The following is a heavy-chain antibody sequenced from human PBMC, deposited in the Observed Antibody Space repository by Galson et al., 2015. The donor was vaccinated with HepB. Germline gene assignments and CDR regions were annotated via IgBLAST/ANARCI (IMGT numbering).Heavy chain of an antibody. Sequence: SLRLSCAASGFTFSNAWMSWVRQAPGKGLEWVGRIKSKTDGGTTVYAAPVKGRFTISRDDSKNTLYLQMNSLKTEDTAVYYCTTDRSLGLEYYGSGSYPGGDYWGQGTLVTVSS. V-gene: IGHV3-15*01. D-gene: IGHD3-10*01. CDR3: TTDRSLGLEYYGSGSYPGGDY. CDR2: IKSKTDGGTT. J-gene: IGHJ4*02. CDR1: GFTFSNAW.